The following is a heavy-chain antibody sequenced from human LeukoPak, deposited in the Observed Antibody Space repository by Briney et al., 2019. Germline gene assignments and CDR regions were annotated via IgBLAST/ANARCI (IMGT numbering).Heavy chain of an antibody. CDR2: ISGSGDST. D-gene: IGHD7-27*01. V-gene: IGHV3-23*01. CDR3: AKDPGHYFDY. Sequence: GGSLRLSCAASGFIFSSYAMSWVRQAPGKGLEWVSAISGSGDSTYYADSVKGRFTISRDNSKNTLYLQMNSLRAEDTAVYYCAKDPGHYFDYWGQGTLVTVSS. J-gene: IGHJ4*02. CDR1: GFIFSSYA.